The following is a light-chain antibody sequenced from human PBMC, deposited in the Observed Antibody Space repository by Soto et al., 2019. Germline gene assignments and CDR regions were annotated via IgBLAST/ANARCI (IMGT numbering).Light chain of an antibody. CDR1: RFNVGGNT. CDR3: ATWDDNQNVVV. J-gene: IGLJ2*01. Sequence: QSVLTQPPSASGTPGQRVTISCSGSRFNVGGNTVNWYQQVTGTAPKFLINSNNQRPSGVPDRFSGSKSGTSASLAISGLQSEDEADYYCATWDDNQNVVVFCGGTKVTVL. V-gene: IGLV1-44*01. CDR2: SNN.